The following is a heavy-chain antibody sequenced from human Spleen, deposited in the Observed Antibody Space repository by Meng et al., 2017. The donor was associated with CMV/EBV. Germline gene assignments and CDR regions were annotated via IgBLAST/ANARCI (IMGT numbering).Heavy chain of an antibody. J-gene: IGHJ4*02. CDR3: ARGGSYYFDY. CDR1: GGTLSSYT. Sequence: SVKVSCKASGGTLSSYTITWVRHAPGQGLEWMGRIIPIVGRVDYAQKFQGRVTISTDESTGTAYMELRSLRSEDTAVYYCARGGSYYFDYWGQGTLVTVSS. V-gene: IGHV1-69*16. CDR2: IIPIVGRV.